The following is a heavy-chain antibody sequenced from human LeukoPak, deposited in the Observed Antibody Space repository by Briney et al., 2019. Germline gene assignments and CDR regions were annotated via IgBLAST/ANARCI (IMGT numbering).Heavy chain of an antibody. CDR1: GFTVSSDY. Sequence: GGSLRLSCAASGFTVSSDYMSWVRQAPGKGLERVSVMYSGGSTYYAGSVKGRFTISRDKSKNTLYLQMNSLRGEDTAVYYCARYFQPGTSNWFDPWGQGTLVTVSS. CDR3: ARYFQPGTSNWFDP. CDR2: MYSGGST. J-gene: IGHJ5*02. V-gene: IGHV3-66*01. D-gene: IGHD3-10*01.